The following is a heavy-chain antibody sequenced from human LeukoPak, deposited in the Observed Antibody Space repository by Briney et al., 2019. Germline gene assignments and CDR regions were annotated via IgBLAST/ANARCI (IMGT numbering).Heavy chain of an antibody. CDR3: ASHKWFGELYFDY. CDR2: ISYDGTNK. Sequence: GRSLRLSCAASGFTFNYYPLHWVRQAPGKGLVGVAVISYDGTNKYYADSVKGRFTISRDNSKNTLSLQMNSLRAEDTAVYYCASHKWFGELYFDYWGQGTLVTVSS. D-gene: IGHD3-10*01. J-gene: IGHJ4*02. V-gene: IGHV3-30-3*01. CDR1: GFTFNYYP.